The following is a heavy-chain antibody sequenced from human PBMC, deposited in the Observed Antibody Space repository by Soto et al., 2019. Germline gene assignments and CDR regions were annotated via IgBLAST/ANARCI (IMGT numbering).Heavy chain of an antibody. V-gene: IGHV3-64*01. CDR1: GFSFSSYA. CDR3: ARAYSSSLWYFDN. CDR2: ISSNGGST. D-gene: IGHD6-6*01. J-gene: IGHJ4*02. Sequence: GGSLRLSCAASGFSFSSYAMYWVRQAPGKGLEYVSTISSNGGSTDYANSVKGRFTISRDNSKNTMYLQMGSLRAEDMAVYYCARAYSSSLWYFDNWGQGTLVTVSS.